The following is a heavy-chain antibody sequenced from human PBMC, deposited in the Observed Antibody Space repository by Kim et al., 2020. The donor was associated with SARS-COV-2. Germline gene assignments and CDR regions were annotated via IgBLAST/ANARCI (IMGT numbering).Heavy chain of an antibody. D-gene: IGHD1-26*01. CDR2: INSDGSST. V-gene: IGHV3-74*01. J-gene: IGHJ3*02. CDR1: GFTFSSYW. Sequence: GGSLRLSCAASGFTFSSYWMHWVRQAPGKGLVWVSRINSDGSSTSYADSVKGRFTISRDNAKNTLYLQMNSLRAEDTAVYYCAREAVIVGAAGAFDIWGQGTMVTVSS. CDR3: AREAVIVGAAGAFDI.